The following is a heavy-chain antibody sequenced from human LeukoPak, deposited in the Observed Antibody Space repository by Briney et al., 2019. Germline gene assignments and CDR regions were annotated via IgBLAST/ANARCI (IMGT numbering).Heavy chain of an antibody. D-gene: IGHD3-3*01. CDR2: IDWDDDK. J-gene: IGHJ4*02. CDR3: ARALTGSGSPDY. Sequence: SVSGPTLVNPTQTLTLTCTFSGFSLSTSGMCVSWIRQPPGKAPEWLARIDWDDDKYYTTSLKTRLTISKDTSKNQVFLTMTNMDPVDTATYYCARALTGSGSPDYWGQGALVTVSS. V-gene: IGHV2-70*11. CDR1: GFSLSTSGMC.